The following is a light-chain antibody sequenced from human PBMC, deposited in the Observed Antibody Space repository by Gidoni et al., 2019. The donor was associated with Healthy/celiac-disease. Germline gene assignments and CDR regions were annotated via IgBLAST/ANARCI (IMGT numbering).Light chain of an antibody. V-gene: IGKV3-15*01. CDR3: QQYNNWPPLT. Sequence: ELVMTQHPATLSVSPGERATLSCRPSQRVSSSLAWYQQKPGQAPRLLIYGASARATDTPPRFSGSGSGTEFTLTISSLQSEDFAVYYCQQYNNWPPLTFGGXTRVEI. CDR2: GAS. J-gene: IGKJ4*01. CDR1: QRVSSS.